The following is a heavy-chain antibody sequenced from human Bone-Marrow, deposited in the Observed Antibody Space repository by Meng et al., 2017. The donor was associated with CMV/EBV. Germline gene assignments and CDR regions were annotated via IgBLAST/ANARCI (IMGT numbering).Heavy chain of an antibody. CDR2: ISSSSSYI. CDR3: ARPTRTYYYGMDV. J-gene: IGHJ6*01. CDR1: GFTFSSYS. V-gene: IGHV3-21*01. D-gene: IGHD3/OR15-3a*01. Sequence: GGSLRLSCAASGFTFSSYSMNWVRQAPGKGLEWVSSISSSSSYIYYADSVKGRFTISRDNSKNTLYLQMNSLRAEDTAVYYCARPTRTYYYGMDVWGQGTTVTGSS.